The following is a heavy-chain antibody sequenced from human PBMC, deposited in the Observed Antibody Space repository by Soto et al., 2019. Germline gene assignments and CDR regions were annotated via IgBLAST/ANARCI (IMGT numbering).Heavy chain of an antibody. CDR2: IDPSDSYT. D-gene: IGHD3-9*01. J-gene: IGHJ4*02. CDR1: GYSFTSYW. CDR3: ASFILTGSDY. Sequence: PGESLKISCNGSGYSFTSYWVSWVRQMPGKGLEWMGRIDPSDSYTNYSPSFQGHVTISADKSISTAYLQWSSLKASDTAMYYCASFILTGSDYWGQGTLVTVSS. V-gene: IGHV5-10-1*01.